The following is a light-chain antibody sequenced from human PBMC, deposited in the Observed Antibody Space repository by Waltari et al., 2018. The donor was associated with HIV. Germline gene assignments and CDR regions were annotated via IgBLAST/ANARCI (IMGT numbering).Light chain of an antibody. CDR3: QQRSSWLT. V-gene: IGKV3-11*01. CDR1: QSVSTF. CDR2: DAS. Sequence: EIVLTQSPATLSLSPGERATLSCRASQSVSTFLAWYQQKPGQAPRLLIYDASNRATGIPARFRGSGSETDFTLTINRLEPEDSAVYFCQQRSSWLTFGQGTRLEIK. J-gene: IGKJ5*01.